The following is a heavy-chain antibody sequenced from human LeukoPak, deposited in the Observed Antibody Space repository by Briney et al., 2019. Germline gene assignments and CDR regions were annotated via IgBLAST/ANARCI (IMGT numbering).Heavy chain of an antibody. V-gene: IGHV4-4*07. J-gene: IGHJ4*02. CDR1: GGSISSYY. Sequence: SGTLSLTCTVSGGSISSYYWSWIRQPAGKGLEWIGRIYTSGSTNYNPSLKSRVTMSVDTSKNQFSLKLSSVTAADTAVYYCARTSYYCSGGSCYHYYFDYWGQGTLVTVSS. D-gene: IGHD2-15*01. CDR2: IYTSGST. CDR3: ARTSYYCSGGSCYHYYFDY.